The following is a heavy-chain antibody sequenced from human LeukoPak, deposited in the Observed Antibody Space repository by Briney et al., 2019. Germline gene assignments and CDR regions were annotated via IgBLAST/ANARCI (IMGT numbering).Heavy chain of an antibody. V-gene: IGHV1-18*01. CDR2: ISAYNGNT. Sequence: ASVKVSCKASGYTFTSYGISWVRQAPGQGLEWMGWISAYNGNTNYAQKLQGRVTMTTDTSTSTAYMELRSLRSDDTAVYYCARDRSGDGYNNWFDPWGQGTLVTVSS. J-gene: IGHJ5*02. CDR1: GYTFTSYG. CDR3: ARDRSGDGYNNWFDP. D-gene: IGHD5-24*01.